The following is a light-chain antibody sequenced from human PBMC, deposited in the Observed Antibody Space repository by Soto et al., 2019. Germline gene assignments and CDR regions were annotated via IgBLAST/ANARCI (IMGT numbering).Light chain of an antibody. J-gene: IGLJ2*01. CDR3: TSYRSTSTR. CDR2: EVN. V-gene: IGLV2-14*01. CDR1: SSDVGGYNH. Sequence: QSVLTQPASVSGSPGQSITISCTGTSSDVGGYNHVSWYQQYPGKAPKLVIYEVNNRPSGVSYRFSGSRSGNTASLTISGLQAEDEADYYCTSYRSTSTRFGGGTKVTVL.